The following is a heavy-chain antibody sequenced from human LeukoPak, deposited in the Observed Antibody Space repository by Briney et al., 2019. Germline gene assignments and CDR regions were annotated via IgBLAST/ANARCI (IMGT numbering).Heavy chain of an antibody. D-gene: IGHD5-12*01. Sequence: GGSLRLSCAASGVTFSRYVVSWVRQAPGKGLEWGSDIGGSGGFITSYAASGKGRFTVSRDNSKITLYLQMKSLRADDTAIYYCARDLGWLHYADWGQGTLVTVSS. CDR3: ARDLGWLHYAD. CDR2: IGGSGGFIT. V-gene: IGHV3-23*01. CDR1: GVTFSRYV. J-gene: IGHJ4*02.